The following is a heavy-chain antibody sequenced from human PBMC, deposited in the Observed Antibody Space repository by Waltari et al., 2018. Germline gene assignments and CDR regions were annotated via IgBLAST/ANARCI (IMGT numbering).Heavy chain of an antibody. V-gene: IGHV1-69-2*01. D-gene: IGHD7-27*01. CDR2: VDPEDGET. CDR3: ARVLLGPVSAFDI. CDR1: GYTFTDYY. Sequence: EVQLVQSGAEVKKPGATVKISCKASGYTFTDYYMHWVQRAPGKGLEWMGRVDPEDGETIYAEKFQGRVTITADTSTDTAYMELSSLRAEDTAVYYCARVLLGPVSAFDIWGQGTMVTVSS. J-gene: IGHJ3*02.